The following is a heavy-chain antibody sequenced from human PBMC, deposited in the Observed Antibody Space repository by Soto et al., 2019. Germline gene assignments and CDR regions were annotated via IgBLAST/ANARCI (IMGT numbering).Heavy chain of an antibody. J-gene: IGHJ4*02. V-gene: IGHV1-69*13. Sequence: SVEVSCTTSGGTFSTFGISWVRQAPGQGLEWMGGIIPFFGTAEYSQKFEDRITITADESTNTVYMDLRSLTSEDTAIYYCARTAPMDAGDKYYYDFWGQGALVTVSS. CDR3: ARTAPMDAGDKYYYDF. CDR1: GGTFSTFG. D-gene: IGHD3-16*01. CDR2: IIPFFGTA.